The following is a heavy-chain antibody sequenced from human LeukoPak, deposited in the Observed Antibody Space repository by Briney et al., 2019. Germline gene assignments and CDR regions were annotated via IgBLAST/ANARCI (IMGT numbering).Heavy chain of an antibody. CDR3: ARSGCIISSGIDY. V-gene: IGHV4-38-2*01. D-gene: IGHD1-14*01. Sequence: PSETLSLTCGVSGYSISRGYYWAWFRRPPGKGLEGIGAIYHTGSTYYTPSLGSRITISVDTSKDEFSLNLNSVAAADTAVYYCARSGCIISSGIDYWGQGALVTVSS. CDR2: IYHTGST. CDR1: GYSISRGYY. J-gene: IGHJ4*02.